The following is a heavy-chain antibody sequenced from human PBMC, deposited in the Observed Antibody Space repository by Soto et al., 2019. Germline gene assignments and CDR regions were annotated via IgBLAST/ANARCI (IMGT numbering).Heavy chain of an antibody. V-gene: IGHV1-69*02. Sequence: GASVKVSCKASGGTFSSYTISWVRQAPGQGLEWMGRIIPILGIANYAQKFQGRVTITADKSTSTAYMELSSLRSEDTAVYYCAVYYDSSDYFAYWGQGSLVTVSS. CDR2: IIPILGIA. J-gene: IGHJ4*02. D-gene: IGHD3-22*01. CDR1: GGTFSSYT. CDR3: AVYYDSSDYFAY.